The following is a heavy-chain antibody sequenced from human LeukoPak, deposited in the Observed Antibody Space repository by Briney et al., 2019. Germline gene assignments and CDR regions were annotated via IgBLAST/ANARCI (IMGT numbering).Heavy chain of an antibody. CDR2: ISWDGGST. V-gene: IGHV3-43D*04. CDR3: ARANWIDSGWSGGDY. Sequence: GGSLRLSCAASGFTFDDYAMHWVRQAPGKGLEWVSLISWDGGSTYYADSVKGRFTISRDNSKNSLYLQMNSLRAEDTAVYYCARANWIDSGWSGGDYWGQGTLVTVSS. D-gene: IGHD6-19*01. CDR1: GFTFDDYA. J-gene: IGHJ4*02.